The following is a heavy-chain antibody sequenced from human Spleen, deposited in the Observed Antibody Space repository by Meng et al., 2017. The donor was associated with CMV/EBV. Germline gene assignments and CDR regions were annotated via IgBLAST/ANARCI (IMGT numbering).Heavy chain of an antibody. D-gene: IGHD6-6*01. CDR2: IFPSDYDV. V-gene: IGHV5-51*01. CDR3: ARLSTSSWSV. Sequence: SWKGSVYSFTSNWIGWVRQMHGKGLEWMEIIFPSDYDVRYSPSVRGQVTISADKSTSTAYLQWNSLKASDTAIYYCARLSTSSWSVWGQGTRVTVS. J-gene: IGHJ4*02. CDR1: VYSFTSNW.